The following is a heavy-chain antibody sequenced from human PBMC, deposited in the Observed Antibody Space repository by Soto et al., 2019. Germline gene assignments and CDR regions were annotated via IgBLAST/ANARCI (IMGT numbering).Heavy chain of an antibody. D-gene: IGHD3-16*01. CDR1: GYTFSSYA. Sequence: QVQLVQSGAEVKRPGASMKLSCKSAGYTFSSYAIQWVRQAPGQWLEWMAWSNAGNGNAKYSEEFQGRITVTRNTSASTVYMELSSLRSEDTAVYYCARGRPYGMDVW. J-gene: IGHJ6*01. V-gene: IGHV1-3*02. CDR2: SNAGNGNA. CDR3: ARGRPYGMDV.